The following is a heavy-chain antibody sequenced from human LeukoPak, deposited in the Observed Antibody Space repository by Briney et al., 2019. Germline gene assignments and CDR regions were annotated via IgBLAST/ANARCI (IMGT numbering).Heavy chain of an antibody. CDR1: GGTFSSYA. D-gene: IGHD3-3*01. V-gene: IGHV3-23*01. Sequence: ASVKVSCKASGGTFSSYAISWVRQAPGKGLEWVSAISGSGGSTYYADSVKGRFTISRDNSKNTLYLQMNSLRAEDTAVYYCARGSRSGYQSPFDYWGQGTLVTVSS. J-gene: IGHJ4*02. CDR2: ISGSGGST. CDR3: ARGSRSGYQSPFDY.